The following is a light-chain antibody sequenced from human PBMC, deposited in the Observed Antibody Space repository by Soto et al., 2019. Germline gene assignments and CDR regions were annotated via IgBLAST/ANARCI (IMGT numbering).Light chain of an antibody. V-gene: IGKV3-20*01. Sequence: EIVLTQSPGTLSLSPGERATLSCRASQSVSSSYLAWYQQKPGQAPRLLIYGASSRATGIPDRFSGSGSGTDFTLTISRLEPEDFAVYYCQRYGSSPPEITFGQGTRLEMK. CDR3: QRYGSSPPEIT. CDR1: QSVSSSY. CDR2: GAS. J-gene: IGKJ5*01.